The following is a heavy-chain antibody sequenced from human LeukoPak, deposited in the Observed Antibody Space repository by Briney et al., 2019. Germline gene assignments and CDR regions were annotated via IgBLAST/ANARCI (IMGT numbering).Heavy chain of an antibody. V-gene: IGHV1-69*04. Sequence: SVKVSCKASGGTFSSYAISWVRQAPGQGLEWMGRIIPILGIANYAQKFQGRVTITADKSTSTAYMELSSLRSDDTAVYYCARIPGGYFDYWGQGTLVTVSS. CDR1: GGTFSSYA. D-gene: IGHD2-15*01. CDR3: ARIPGGYFDY. J-gene: IGHJ4*02. CDR2: IIPILGIA.